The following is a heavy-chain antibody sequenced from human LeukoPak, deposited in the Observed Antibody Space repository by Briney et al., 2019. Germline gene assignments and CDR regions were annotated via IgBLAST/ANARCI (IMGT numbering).Heavy chain of an antibody. CDR2: IYYSGST. CDR3: ARLYYDSSGYFDY. Sequence: SETLSLTCTVSGGSISSSSYYWGWIRQPPGKGLEWIGSIYYSGSTYYHPSLKSRVTISVDTSKNQFSLKLSSVTAADTAVYYCARLYYDSSGYFDYWGQGTLVTVSS. V-gene: IGHV4-39*01. CDR1: GGSISSSSYY. D-gene: IGHD3-22*01. J-gene: IGHJ4*02.